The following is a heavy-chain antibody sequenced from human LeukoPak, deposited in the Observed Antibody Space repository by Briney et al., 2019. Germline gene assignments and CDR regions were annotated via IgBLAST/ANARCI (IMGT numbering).Heavy chain of an antibody. D-gene: IGHD3-22*01. CDR1: GFTFSFYE. V-gene: IGHV3-48*03. CDR2: INSGGTSI. J-gene: IGHJ4*02. Sequence: GGSLRLSCATSGFTFSFYEMNWVRQAPGKGQEWVSYINSGGTSIYYADSVKGRFTISRDNAKNSLYLQMNSLRAEDTAVYYCTRDREKYYYDSSGSAPDFDSWGQGTLVTVSS. CDR3: TRDREKYYYDSSGSAPDFDS.